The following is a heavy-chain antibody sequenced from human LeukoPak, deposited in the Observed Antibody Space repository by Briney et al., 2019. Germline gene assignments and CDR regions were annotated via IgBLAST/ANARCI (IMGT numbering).Heavy chain of an antibody. CDR1: GGSFSGYY. D-gene: IGHD3-10*01. CDR3: ARGIRRYYYGSGSYDY. V-gene: IGHV4-34*01. Sequence: PSETLSLTCAVYGGSFSGYYWSWIRQPPGKGLEWIGEINHSGSTNYNPSLKSRVTISVDTSKNQFSLKLSSVTAADTAVYYCARGIRRYYYGSGSYDYWGQGTLVTVSS. CDR2: INHSGST. J-gene: IGHJ4*02.